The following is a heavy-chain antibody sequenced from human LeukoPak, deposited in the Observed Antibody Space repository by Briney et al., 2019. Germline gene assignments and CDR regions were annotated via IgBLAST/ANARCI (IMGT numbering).Heavy chain of an antibody. Sequence: SETLSLTCTVSGGSISSSSYYWGWIRQPPGKGLEWIGSIYYSGSTYYNPSLKSRVTISVDTSKNQFSLKLSSVTAADTAAYYCARGLFLTGDQGYFDYWGQGTLVTVSS. J-gene: IGHJ4*02. D-gene: IGHD7-27*01. CDR1: GGSISSSSYY. V-gene: IGHV4-39*07. CDR2: IYYSGST. CDR3: ARGLFLTGDQGYFDY.